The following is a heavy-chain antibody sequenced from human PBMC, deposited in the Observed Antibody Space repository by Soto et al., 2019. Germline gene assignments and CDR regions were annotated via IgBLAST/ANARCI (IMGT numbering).Heavy chain of an antibody. D-gene: IGHD2-2*01. CDR3: VSSVPAATWQYSGMDV. Sequence: PSETLSLTCAVSGDSVSSSSCWSWVRQAPGKGLEWIGEIYHSGTFNYNPSLASRVSVSVDKSRNQLSLNLKSVTAADTAVYYCVSSVPAATWQYSGMDVWGQGTTVTVSS. CDR2: IYHSGTF. V-gene: IGHV4-4*02. J-gene: IGHJ6*02. CDR1: GDSVSSSSC.